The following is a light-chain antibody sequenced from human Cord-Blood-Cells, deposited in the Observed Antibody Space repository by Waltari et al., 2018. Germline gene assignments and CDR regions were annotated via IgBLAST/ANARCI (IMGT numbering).Light chain of an antibody. V-gene: IGKV1-27*01. Sequence: DIQMTQSPSSLSASVGDRVTITCRAVQSISNYLAWYQEKPGKVPKLLIYAASTLQSRVPSRFSGSGSGTDFTLTISSLQPEDVATYYCQKYNSAAWTFGQGTKVEIK. J-gene: IGKJ1*01. CDR2: AAS. CDR1: QSISNY. CDR3: QKYNSAAWT.